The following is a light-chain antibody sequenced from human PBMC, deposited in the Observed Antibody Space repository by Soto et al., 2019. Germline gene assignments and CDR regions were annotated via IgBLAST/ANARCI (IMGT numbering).Light chain of an antibody. CDR2: DVS. J-gene: IGLJ3*02. V-gene: IGLV2-11*01. CDR1: SSDVGGYNY. Sequence: QSALTQPRSVSGSPGQSVTISCTGTSSDVGGYNYVSWYQHHPGKAPKFMIYDVSKRPSGVPDRFSASKSGNTASLTISGLQAEDEADYYCCSYAGDYTWVFGGGTQLTVL. CDR3: CSYAGDYTWV.